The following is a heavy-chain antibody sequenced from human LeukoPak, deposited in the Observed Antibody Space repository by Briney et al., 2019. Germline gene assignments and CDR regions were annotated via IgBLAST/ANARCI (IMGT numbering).Heavy chain of an antibody. CDR3: ARCKDDSSSSSDEAFDI. CDR2: INHSGST. CDR1: GGSFSGYY. V-gene: IGHV4-34*01. D-gene: IGHD3-22*01. J-gene: IGHJ3*02. Sequence: SETLSLTCAVYGGSFSGYYWSWIHQPPGKGLEWIGEINHSGSTNYNPSLKSRVTISVDTSKNQFSLKLSSVTAADTAVYYCARCKDDSSSSSDEAFDIWGQGTMVTVSS.